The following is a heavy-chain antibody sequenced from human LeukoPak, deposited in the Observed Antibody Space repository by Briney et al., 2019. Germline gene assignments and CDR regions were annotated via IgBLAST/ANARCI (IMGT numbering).Heavy chain of an antibody. V-gene: IGHV1-2*02. Sequence: GASVKVSCKASGYTFTGYYIHWVRQAPGQGLEWMGWINPNSGGTNYAQEFQGRVTMTRDTSISTAYMELSRLRSDDTAVYYCARVFQKQLSDYWGQGSLVTVSS. D-gene: IGHD6-13*01. CDR1: GYTFTGYY. CDR3: ARVFQKQLSDY. CDR2: INPNSGGT. J-gene: IGHJ4*02.